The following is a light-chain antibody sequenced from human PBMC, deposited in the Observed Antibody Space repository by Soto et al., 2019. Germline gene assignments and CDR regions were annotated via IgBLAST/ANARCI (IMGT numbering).Light chain of an antibody. J-gene: IGLJ2*01. CDR3: TSYTTSSTLVV. CDR1: GSDIGGYNF. CDR2: DVS. Sequence: QSVLTQPASVSGSPGQSITISCTGTGSDIGGYNFVSWYQQHPGKAPKLMIYDVSNRPSGVSNRFSGSKSGNTASLNISGLQAEDEADYYCTSYTTSSTLVVFGGGTKLTVL. V-gene: IGLV2-14*01.